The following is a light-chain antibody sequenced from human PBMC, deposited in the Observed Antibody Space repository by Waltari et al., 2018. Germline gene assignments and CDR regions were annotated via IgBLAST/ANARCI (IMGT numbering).Light chain of an antibody. CDR2: DDT. J-gene: IGLJ2*01. CDR3: QLWDRSKSHVT. V-gene: IGLV3-21*03. Sequence: YLLTQPPSVSVAPGTTARSPCGGDDIGGQRVHWYQQKPGQAPLLVGYDDTNRPSGVPERFFGSKSVNTATLTIGRVAAGDEADYYCQLWDRSKSHVTFGGGTKLTVL. CDR1: DIGGQR.